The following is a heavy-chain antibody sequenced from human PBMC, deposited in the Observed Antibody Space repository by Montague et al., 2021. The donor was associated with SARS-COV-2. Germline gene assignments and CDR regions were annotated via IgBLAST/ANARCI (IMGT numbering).Heavy chain of an antibody. CDR3: ARQEPIVVVVAAARGWFDP. CDR2: IYYSGST. CDR1: GGSISSSSYY. D-gene: IGHD2-15*01. V-gene: IGHV4-39*01. Sequence: SETLSLTCTVSGGSISSSSYYWGWIRQPPGKGLEWIGSIYYSGSTYYNPSLKSRVTISVDPSKNQFSLKLSSVTAADTAVYYCARQEPIVVVVAAARGWFDPWGQGTLVTVSS. J-gene: IGHJ5*02.